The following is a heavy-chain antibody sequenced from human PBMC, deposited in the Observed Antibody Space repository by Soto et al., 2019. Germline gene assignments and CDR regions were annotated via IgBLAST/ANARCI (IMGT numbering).Heavy chain of an antibody. CDR1: GYTFTSYG. D-gene: IGHD2-2*01. CDR2: ISASTGKT. J-gene: IGHJ5*02. Sequence: QVQLVKSGPDVKKPGASVKVSCKASGYTFTSYGFSWVRQAPGQGLEWMGWISASTGKTNYEQKFQGRVTMTTDRSTNTAFMELRSLRSDDTAVYFCARVEAAMSGHWFDPWGQGTLVTVSS. V-gene: IGHV1-18*01. CDR3: ARVEAAMSGHWFDP.